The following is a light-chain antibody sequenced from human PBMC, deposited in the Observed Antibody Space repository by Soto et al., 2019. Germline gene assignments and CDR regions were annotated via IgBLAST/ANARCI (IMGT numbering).Light chain of an antibody. J-gene: IGLJ2*01. V-gene: IGLV1-51*01. CDR1: SSNIGNNY. Sequence: QSVLTQPPSVSAAPGQKVTISCSGSSSNIGNNYVFWYQQLPGTAPKLLIYDNDKRPSGIPDRFSGSKSGTSATLGITGLQTGDEADYYCATWDRSLSAGVFGGGTKVTVL. CDR3: ATWDRSLSAGV. CDR2: DND.